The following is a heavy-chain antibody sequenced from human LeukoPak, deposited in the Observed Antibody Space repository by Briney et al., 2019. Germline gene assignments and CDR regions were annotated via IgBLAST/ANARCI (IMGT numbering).Heavy chain of an antibody. CDR3: ARVGRGDHTWGSYSCDH. Sequence: SETLSLTCTVSVSGDSFSSYHWSWLRQPPGKGLESIGYISSSGSTSYNTSLKSRVTISVDTSKNQFSLKLSSVTAADTAVYYCARVGRGDHTWGSYSCDHWGQGTLVSVSS. J-gene: IGHJ1*01. CDR1: GDSFSSYH. CDR2: ISSSGST. D-gene: IGHD3-16*01. V-gene: IGHV4-59*01.